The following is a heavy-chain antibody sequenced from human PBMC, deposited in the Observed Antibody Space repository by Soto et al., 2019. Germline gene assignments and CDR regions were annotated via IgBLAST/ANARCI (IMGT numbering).Heavy chain of an antibody. CDR3: ATLQRAYYYGSGTDGMDV. CDR1: GYSFTSYW. J-gene: IGHJ6*02. Sequence: PGESLKISCKGSGYSFTSYWISWVRQMPGKGLEWMGRIDPSDSYTNYSPSFQGHVTISADKSISTAYLQWSSLKASDTAMYYCATLQRAYYYGSGTDGMDVWGQGTTVTVSS. D-gene: IGHD3-10*01. CDR2: IDPSDSYT. V-gene: IGHV5-10-1*01.